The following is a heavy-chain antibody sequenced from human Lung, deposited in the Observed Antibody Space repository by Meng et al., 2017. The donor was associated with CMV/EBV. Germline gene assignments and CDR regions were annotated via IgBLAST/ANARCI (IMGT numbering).Heavy chain of an antibody. D-gene: IGHD3-10*01. CDR2: MYYSANT. Sequence: SETXSLXXTVSGDSMTSSSYYWGWIRQPPGKGLEWIGSMYYSANTYYNPSLKSRVTISVDTSQNQFSLTLTSVTAADTAVYYCAFSSGADYGSGSRDYWGQGTXVTVSS. CDR3: AFSSGADYGSGSRDY. J-gene: IGHJ4*02. V-gene: IGHV4-39*01. CDR1: GDSMTSSSYY.